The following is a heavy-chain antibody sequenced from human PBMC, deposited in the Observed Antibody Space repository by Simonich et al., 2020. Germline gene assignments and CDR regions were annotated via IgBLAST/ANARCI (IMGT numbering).Heavy chain of an antibody. J-gene: IGHJ3*02. D-gene: IGHD4-4*01. CDR1: GFTFSSYG. Sequence: EVQLVESGGGLVQPGGSLRLSCAASGFTFSSYGMHWVRQASGKGRGWVSRINSDGSSTSYADSVKGRVTISRDNAKNTLYLQMNSLRAEDTAVYYCARDYSNYDAFDIWGQGTMVTVSS. CDR2: INSDGSST. V-gene: IGHV3-74*01. CDR3: ARDYSNYDAFDI.